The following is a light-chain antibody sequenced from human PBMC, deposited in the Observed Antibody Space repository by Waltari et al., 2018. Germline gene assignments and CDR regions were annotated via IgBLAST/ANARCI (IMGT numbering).Light chain of an antibody. CDR1: NIGSYS. CDR2: YDS. J-gene: IGLJ1*01. Sequence: SYVLTQPPSVSVAPGETASITCGGDNIGSYSVHWYQQKPGQAPLLIIFYDSDRPSGIPARFSGSSAGNTATLTITSVEAGDEARYYCHVWHAHFDPGVFGTGTEVTVL. V-gene: IGLV3-21*04. CDR3: HVWHAHFDPGV.